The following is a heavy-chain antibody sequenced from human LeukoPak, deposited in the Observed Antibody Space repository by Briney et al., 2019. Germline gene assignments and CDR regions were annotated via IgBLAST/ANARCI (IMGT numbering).Heavy chain of an antibody. V-gene: IGHV3-21*01. CDR1: GFTFSSYS. J-gene: IGHJ4*02. CDR3: ARPGIAVAGEFFDY. D-gene: IGHD6-19*01. Sequence: GGSLRLSCAASGFTFSSYSMNWVRQAPGKGLEWVSFIRSSSSYIYYADSVKGRFTISRDNAKNSLYLHMNSLRAEDTAVYYCARPGIAVAGEFFDYWGQGTLVTVSS. CDR2: IRSSSSYI.